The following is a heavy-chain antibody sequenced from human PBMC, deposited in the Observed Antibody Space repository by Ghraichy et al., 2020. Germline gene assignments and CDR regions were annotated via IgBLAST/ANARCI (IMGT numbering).Heavy chain of an antibody. CDR2: FDPEDGET. J-gene: IGHJ3*02. D-gene: IGHD1-26*01. V-gene: IGHV1-24*01. CDR3: ATGGQRVWELSCDI. Sequence: ASVKVSCKVSGYTLTELSMHWVRQAPGKGLEWMGGFDPEDGETIYAQKFQGRVTMTEDTSTDTAYMELSSLRSEDTAVYYCATGGQRVWELSCDIWGQGTMVTVFS. CDR1: GYTLTELS.